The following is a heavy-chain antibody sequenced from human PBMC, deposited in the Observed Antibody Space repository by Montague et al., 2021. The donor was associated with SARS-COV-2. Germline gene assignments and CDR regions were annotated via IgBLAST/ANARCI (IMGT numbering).Heavy chain of an antibody. J-gene: IGHJ4*02. V-gene: IGHV6-1*01. D-gene: IGHD1-26*01. CDR2: YN. Sequence: YNDYAVPVKSRITINPDTSKNQISLQLNSVTPEDTAVYYCARTSASSDYWGQGTLVTVSS. CDR3: ARTSASSDY.